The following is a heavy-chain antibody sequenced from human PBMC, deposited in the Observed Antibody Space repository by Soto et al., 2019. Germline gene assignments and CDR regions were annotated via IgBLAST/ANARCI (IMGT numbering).Heavy chain of an antibody. Sequence: QVQLVQSGAEVKKPGASVKVSCKASGYTFTSYYMHWVRQAPGQGLEWMGIINPSGGSTSYAQKFQGRVTMTRDTSTNTVNMELSSLRSEDTAVYYCARDPENIVVVVAATTANWFDPWGQGTLVTVSS. D-gene: IGHD2-15*01. CDR2: INPSGGST. J-gene: IGHJ5*02. CDR3: ARDPENIVVVVAATTANWFDP. CDR1: GYTFTSYY. V-gene: IGHV1-46*01.